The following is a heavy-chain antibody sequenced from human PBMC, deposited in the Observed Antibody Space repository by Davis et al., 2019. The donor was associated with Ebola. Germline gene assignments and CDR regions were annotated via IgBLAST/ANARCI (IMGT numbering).Heavy chain of an antibody. CDR1: GYTFSIYA. J-gene: IGHJ6*02. CDR2: IIPILGIA. Sequence: SVKVSCKTSGYTFSIYAINWVRQAPGQGLEWMGRIIPILGIANYAQKFQGRVTITADKSTSTAYMELSSLRSEDTAVYYCARAGYCSSTSCQRYYYYYGMDVWGQGTTVTVSS. V-gene: IGHV1-69*04. CDR3: ARAGYCSSTSCQRYYYYYGMDV. D-gene: IGHD2-2*03.